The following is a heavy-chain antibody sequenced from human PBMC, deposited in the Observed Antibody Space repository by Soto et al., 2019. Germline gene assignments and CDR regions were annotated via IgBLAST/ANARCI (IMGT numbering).Heavy chain of an antibody. J-gene: IGHJ4*02. CDR3: AIVCLPGDGASGLRHGY. CDR1: GGTFSSYA. V-gene: IGHV1-69*06. D-gene: IGHD2-21*02. Sequence: GSSVMVSCKDSGGTFSSYAISWVRPAPGQGLEWMGGIIPIFGTGNYAQKFQGRVTITADKSTSTAYMELSSLRSEDTAVYYCAIVCLPGDGASGLRHGYWGQGTLDTDSS. CDR2: IIPIFGTG.